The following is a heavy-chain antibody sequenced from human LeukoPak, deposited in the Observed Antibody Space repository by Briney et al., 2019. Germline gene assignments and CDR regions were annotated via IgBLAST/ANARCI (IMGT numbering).Heavy chain of an antibody. D-gene: IGHD3-22*01. CDR1: GGTFSSYA. V-gene: IGHV1-69*06. CDR3: ARVLSSGYSLGFDY. J-gene: IGHJ4*02. Sequence: SVKVSCKASGGTFSSYAISWVRQAPGQGLEWMGGIIPIFGTANYAQKFQGRVTITADKSTSTAYMELSSLRSEDTAVYYCARVLSSGYSLGFDYWGQGTLVTVSS. CDR2: IIPIFGTA.